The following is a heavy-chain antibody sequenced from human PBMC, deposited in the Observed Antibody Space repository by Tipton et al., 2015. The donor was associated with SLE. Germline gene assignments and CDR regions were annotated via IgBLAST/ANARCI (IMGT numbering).Heavy chain of an antibody. D-gene: IGHD6-13*01. CDR2: IIPFLDLT. CDR3: ARGPDPIAAAGNWYFDL. Sequence: QSGAEVKKPGSSVKVSCKASGGTFSNYSISWVRQAPGQGLEWMGRIIPFLDLTHYAENFQGRVTITADKFTSTVYMEVSSLSSQDTAVYYCARGPDPIAAAGNWYFDLWGRGTLVTVSS. V-gene: IGHV1-69*04. CDR1: GGTFSNYS. J-gene: IGHJ2*01.